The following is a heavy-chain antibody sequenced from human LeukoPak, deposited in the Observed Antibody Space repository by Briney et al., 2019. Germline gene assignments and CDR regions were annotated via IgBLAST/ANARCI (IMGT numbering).Heavy chain of an antibody. V-gene: IGHV3-23*01. Sequence: GGSLRLSCAASGFTFNIYAMSWVRQAPGKGLEWVSAISASGGTTYYADSVKGRFTISRDNSKNTLYLQTSSLRAEDTAVYYCAKEPREYCSSTSCPNWIDAWGKGTLVTVSS. CDR3: AKEPREYCSSTSCPNWIDA. J-gene: IGHJ5*02. CDR2: ISASGGTT. CDR1: GFTFNIYA. D-gene: IGHD2-2*01.